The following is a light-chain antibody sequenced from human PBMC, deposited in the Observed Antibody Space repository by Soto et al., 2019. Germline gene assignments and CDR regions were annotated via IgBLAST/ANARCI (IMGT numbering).Light chain of an antibody. V-gene: IGKV1-39*01. CDR3: QQTYNTPRIT. Sequence: DIQMTQSPSSLSASVGDRVTITCRASQSISSQLNWYQQKPGKAPKLLIYTTSSLQSGVPSRFSGSGSGTDFTLTISSLQPEDFATYYCQQTYNTPRITFGQGTRLEIK. J-gene: IGKJ5*01. CDR1: QSISSQ. CDR2: TTS.